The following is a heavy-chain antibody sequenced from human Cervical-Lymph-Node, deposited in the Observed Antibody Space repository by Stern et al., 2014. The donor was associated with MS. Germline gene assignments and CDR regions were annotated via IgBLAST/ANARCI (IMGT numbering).Heavy chain of an antibody. CDR1: GYTFTSYY. V-gene: IGHV1-46*03. J-gene: IGHJ4*02. CDR2: INPSGGDT. Sequence: VQLGQSGAEVKKPGASVTVSCKASGYTFTSYYMHWVRQAPGQGLEWMGMINPSGGDTRYEKRFQGRVTMTRDASTSTVYMDLSSLRSEDTAIYYCARDKGDDYDTSGYMGYWGQGTLVTVSS. D-gene: IGHD3-22*01. CDR3: ARDKGDDYDTSGYMGY.